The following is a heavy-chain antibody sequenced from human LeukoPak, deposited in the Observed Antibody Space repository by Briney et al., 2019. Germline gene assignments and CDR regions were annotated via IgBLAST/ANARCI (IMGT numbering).Heavy chain of an antibody. D-gene: IGHD6-19*01. Sequence: SETLSLTCAVYGGXFSGYYWSWIRQPPGKGLEWIGEINHSGSTNYNPSLKSRVTISVDTSKNQFSLKLSSVTAADTAVYYCAANSGWWRYFDLWGRGTLVTVSS. J-gene: IGHJ2*01. CDR1: GGXFSGYY. CDR2: INHSGST. CDR3: AANSGWWRYFDL. V-gene: IGHV4-34*01.